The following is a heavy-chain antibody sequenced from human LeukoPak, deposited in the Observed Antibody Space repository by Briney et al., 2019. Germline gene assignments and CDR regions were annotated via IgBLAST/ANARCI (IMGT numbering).Heavy chain of an antibody. D-gene: IGHD3-10*01. CDR2: IYYSGST. V-gene: IGHV4-39*01. Sequence: PSETLSLTCTVSGGSISSSSYYWGWIRQPPGTGLEWIGSIYYSGSTYYNPSLKSRVTISVDTSKNQFSLKLSSVTAADTAVYYCAAKINPVRYWGQGTLVTVSS. CDR3: AAKINPVRY. J-gene: IGHJ4*02. CDR1: GGSISSSSYY.